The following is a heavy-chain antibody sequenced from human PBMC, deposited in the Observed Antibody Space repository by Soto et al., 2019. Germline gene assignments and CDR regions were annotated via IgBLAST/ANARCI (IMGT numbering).Heavy chain of an antibody. CDR2: IYYSGST. CDR3: ATVSRDYYGSKFFDY. D-gene: IGHD3-10*01. CDR1: GGSVSSGSYY. V-gene: IGHV4-61*01. Sequence: WETLSLTCTVSGGSVSSGSYYWGWIRQPPGKGLEWIGYIYYSGSTNYNPSLKSRVTITVDTSKNQFTLKLSSVTAADTAVFYCATVSRDYYGSKFFDYWGQGTLVTVSS. J-gene: IGHJ4*02.